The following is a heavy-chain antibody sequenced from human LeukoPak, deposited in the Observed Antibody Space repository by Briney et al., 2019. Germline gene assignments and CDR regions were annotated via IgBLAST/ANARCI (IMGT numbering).Heavy chain of an antibody. CDR2: IIPIFGTA. J-gene: IGHJ5*02. V-gene: IGHV1-69*01. Sequence: SVKVSCKASGGTFSSYAISWVRQAPGQGLEWMGGIIPIFGTANYAQKFQGRVMITADESTSTAYMELSSLRSEDTAVYYCAREGYCSGGSCYSRWFDPWGQGTLVTVSS. CDR3: AREGYCSGGSCYSRWFDP. D-gene: IGHD2-15*01. CDR1: GGTFSSYA.